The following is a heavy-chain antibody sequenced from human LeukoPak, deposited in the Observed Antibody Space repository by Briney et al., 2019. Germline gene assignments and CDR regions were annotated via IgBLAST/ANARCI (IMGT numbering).Heavy chain of an antibody. CDR2: ISSSGSTI. J-gene: IGHJ6*03. CDR3: ARDPYYYYYMDV. V-gene: IGHV3-11*01. CDR1: GFTSSDYY. Sequence: GGSLRLSCAASGFTSSDYYMSWIRQAPGKGLEWVSYISSSGSTIYYADSVKGRFTISRDNAKNSLYLQMNSLRAEDTAVYYCARDPYYYYYMDVWGKGTTVTVSS.